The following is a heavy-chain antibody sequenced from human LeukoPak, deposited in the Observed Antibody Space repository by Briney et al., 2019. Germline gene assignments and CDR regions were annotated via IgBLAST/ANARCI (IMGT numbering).Heavy chain of an antibody. J-gene: IGHJ2*01. CDR2: IYSGGGT. CDR3: ARKGRYWYFDL. V-gene: IGHV3-53*01. Sequence: PWGSLRLSCAASEFTVNSNYMSWVRQAPGKGLEWVSVIYSGGGTYYTDSVKGRFTISRDNSKNTLYLQMNSLRAEDTAVYYCARKGRYWYFDLWGRGTLVPVSS. CDR1: EFTVNSNY.